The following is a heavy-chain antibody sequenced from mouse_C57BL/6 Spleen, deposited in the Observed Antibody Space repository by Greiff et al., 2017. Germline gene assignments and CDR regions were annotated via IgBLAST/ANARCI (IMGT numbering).Heavy chain of an antibody. CDR3: ARRGVDYAMDY. Sequence: EVQLQQSGPELVKPGASVKIPCKASGYTFTDYNMDWVKQSHGKSLEWIGDINPNNGGTIYNQKFKGKATLTVDKSSSTAYMERRSLTSEDTAVYYSARRGVDYAMDYWGQGTSVTVSS. CDR1: GYTFTDYN. J-gene: IGHJ4*01. V-gene: IGHV1-18*01. CDR2: INPNNGGT.